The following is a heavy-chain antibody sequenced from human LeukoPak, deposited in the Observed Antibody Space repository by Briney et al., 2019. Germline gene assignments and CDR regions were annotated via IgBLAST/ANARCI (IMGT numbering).Heavy chain of an antibody. V-gene: IGHV2-5*01. CDR1: GFSLSTRGVG. D-gene: IGHD2-2*01. J-gene: IGHJ6*02. CDR2: IYWNDDK. Sequence: SGPTLIHPWQTLTLTCTFSGFSLSTRGVGVGWIRQPPGKALEWLAVIYWNDDKRYSPSLKSRHTITKHTSKNQVVLIMTNMDPVDTATYYCAHDTLVPAPSGGALYGMDVWGQGTTVTVSS. CDR3: AHDTLVPAPSGGALYGMDV.